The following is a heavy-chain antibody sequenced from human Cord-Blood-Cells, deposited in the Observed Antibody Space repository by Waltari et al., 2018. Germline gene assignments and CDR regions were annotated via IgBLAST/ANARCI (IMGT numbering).Heavy chain of an antibody. CDR2: INPNSGGT. J-gene: IGHJ4*02. CDR3: AREPLYYYGSGSFDY. Sequence: QVQLVQSGAEVKKPGASVTVTCKASGYTFTGYYMHWVRQAPGQGLEWMGWINPNSGGTNYAQKFQGRVTMTRDTSISTAYMELSRLRSDDTAVYYCAREPLYYYGSGSFDYWGQGTLVTVSS. CDR1: GYTFTGYY. V-gene: IGHV1-2*02. D-gene: IGHD3-10*01.